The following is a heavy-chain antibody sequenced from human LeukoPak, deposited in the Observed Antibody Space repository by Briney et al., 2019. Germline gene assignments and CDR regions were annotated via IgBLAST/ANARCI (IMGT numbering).Heavy chain of an antibody. Sequence: GGSLRLSCAASGFTFSSYAMSWVRQPPGKGLEWVSGISGSAGSTHYADSVKGRFTISRDNSKNTLYLQMNSLRAEDTAVYYCAKHMENYGDSCLDDYWGQGTLVTVSS. CDR1: GFTFSSYA. CDR2: ISGSAGST. V-gene: IGHV3-23*01. CDR3: AKHMENYGDSCLDDY. J-gene: IGHJ4*02. D-gene: IGHD4-17*01.